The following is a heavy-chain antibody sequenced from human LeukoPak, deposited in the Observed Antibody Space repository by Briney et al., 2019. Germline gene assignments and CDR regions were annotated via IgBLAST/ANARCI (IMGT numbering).Heavy chain of an antibody. D-gene: IGHD2-2*01. Sequence: SETLSLTCAVYGGSFSGYYWSWIRQPPGKGLEWIGEINHSGSTNYNPSLKSRVTISVDTSKNQFSLKLSSVTAADTAVYYCARRRAPRSTSQYYYYYRDVGGKGTTITVPS. CDR1: GGSFSGYY. J-gene: IGHJ6*03. CDR3: ARRRAPRSTSQYYYYYRDV. CDR2: INHSGST. V-gene: IGHV4-34*01.